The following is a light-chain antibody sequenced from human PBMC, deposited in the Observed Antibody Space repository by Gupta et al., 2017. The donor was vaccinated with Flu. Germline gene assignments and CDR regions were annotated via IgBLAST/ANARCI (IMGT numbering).Light chain of an antibody. Sequence: DSVTITCRASQGISKCLAWYQQKPGKVPKLLIYAASTLQSGVPSRFSGSGSGTDFTLSISSLQPEDVATYYCQKYNSVPPITFGQGTRLEIK. CDR2: AAS. J-gene: IGKJ5*01. CDR3: QKYNSVPPIT. V-gene: IGKV1-27*01. CDR1: QGISKC.